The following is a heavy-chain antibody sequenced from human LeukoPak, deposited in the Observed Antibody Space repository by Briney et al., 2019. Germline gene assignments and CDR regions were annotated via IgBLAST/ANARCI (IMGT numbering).Heavy chain of an antibody. CDR2: ISVSGGST. CDR1: GFTCSNYA. J-gene: IGHJ4*02. D-gene: IGHD1-14*01. Sequence: GGSLRLSCAASGFTCSNYAMSWVRQAPGKGLEWVSVISVSGGSTYYADSVKGRFTISRDNSKSTLYLQVNSLRAEDTAVYYCAKARDEGILGTTFDYWGQGTLVTVSS. V-gene: IGHV3-23*01. CDR3: AKARDEGILGTTFDY.